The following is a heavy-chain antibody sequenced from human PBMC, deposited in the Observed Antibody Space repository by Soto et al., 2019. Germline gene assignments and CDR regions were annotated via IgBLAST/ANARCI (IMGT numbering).Heavy chain of an antibody. Sequence: QVQLQESGPGLVKPSQTLSLTCPVSGGSISSGGYYWSWIRQDPGKGLEWIGYISDSGSTYYNPSLKSRVTISVDTSKNQFSLKLRYVTAADTAVYYCARTWENWFDPWGQGTLVIVSS. V-gene: IGHV4-31*03. CDR3: ARTWENWFDP. D-gene: IGHD1-26*01. J-gene: IGHJ5*02. CDR2: ISDSGST. CDR1: GGSISSGGYY.